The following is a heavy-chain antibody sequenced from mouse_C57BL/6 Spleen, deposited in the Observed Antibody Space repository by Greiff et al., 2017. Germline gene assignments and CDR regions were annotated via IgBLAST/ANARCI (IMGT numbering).Heavy chain of an antibody. V-gene: IGHV1-26*01. Sequence: EVQLQQSGPELVKPGASVKISCKASGYTFTDYYMNWVKQSHGKSLEWIGDINPNNGGTSYNQKFKGKATLTVDKSSSTAYMELRSLTSEDSAVYYCARCPSMITNWYFDVWGTGTTVTVSS. CDR2: INPNNGGT. CDR1: GYTFTDYY. CDR3: ARCPSMITNWYFDV. D-gene: IGHD2-4*01. J-gene: IGHJ1*03.